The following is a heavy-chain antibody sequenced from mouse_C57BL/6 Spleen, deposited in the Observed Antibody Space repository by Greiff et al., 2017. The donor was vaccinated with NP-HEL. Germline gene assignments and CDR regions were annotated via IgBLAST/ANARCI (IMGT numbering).Heavy chain of an antibody. V-gene: IGHV1-47*01. CDR2: FHPYNDDT. J-gene: IGHJ4*01. CDR1: GYTFTTYP. Sequence: VKLMESGAELVKPGASVKMSCKASGYTFTTYPIEWMKQNHGKSLEWIGNFHPYNDDTKYNEKFKGKATLTVEKSSSTVYLELSRLTSDDSAVYYCARGSYGYYAMDYWGQGTSVTVSS. D-gene: IGHD1-1*02. CDR3: ARGSYGYYAMDY.